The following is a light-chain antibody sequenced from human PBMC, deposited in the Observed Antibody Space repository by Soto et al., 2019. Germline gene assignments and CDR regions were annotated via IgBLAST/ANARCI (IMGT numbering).Light chain of an antibody. J-gene: IGKJ5*01. Sequence: EVVMTQSPATLSVSPGERSTLSFVASQSVDSNLAWYQHKPGQAPRLLIFGTSTRATGIPARFSGSGSGTLFTLTISSLQSEDFAIYYCQQYNNWPFVTFGQGTRLEIK. CDR1: QSVDSN. V-gene: IGKV3-15*01. CDR3: QQYNNWPFVT. CDR2: GTS.